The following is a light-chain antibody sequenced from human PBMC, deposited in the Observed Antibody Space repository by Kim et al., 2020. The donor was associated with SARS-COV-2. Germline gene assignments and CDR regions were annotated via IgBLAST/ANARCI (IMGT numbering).Light chain of an antibody. CDR3: QTWATGMF. CDR1: SGHGHFD. CDR2: LNRDGSH. Sequence: GASVRLACTLSSGHGHFDIAWHQQRPEKGPRDLMKLNRDGSHIKGDGIPDRCSGSSSGAERYLTISSLQSEDEADYYCQTWATGMFFGGGTQLTVL. J-gene: IGLJ2*01. V-gene: IGLV4-69*01.